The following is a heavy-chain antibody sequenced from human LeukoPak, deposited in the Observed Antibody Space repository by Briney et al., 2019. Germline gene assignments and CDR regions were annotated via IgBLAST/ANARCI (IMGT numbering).Heavy chain of an antibody. CDR3: ARQLKPAAGTARPHFYP. D-gene: IGHD6-13*01. V-gene: IGHV4-39*01. J-gene: IGHJ5*02. CDR2: IYYSGST. CDR1: GGSISSSSYY. Sequence: SETLSLTCTVSGGSISSSSYYWGWIRQPPGKGLEWIGSIYYSGSTYYNPSLKSRVTISVDTSKNQFSLKLSSVTAADTAVYYCARQLKPAAGTARPHFYPWGQGTLVTVSS.